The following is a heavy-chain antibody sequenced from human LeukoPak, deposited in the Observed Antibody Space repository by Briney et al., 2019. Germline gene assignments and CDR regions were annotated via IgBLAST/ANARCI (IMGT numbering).Heavy chain of an antibody. CDR1: GFTFSTFG. CDR2: ISGSGGAT. J-gene: IGHJ4*02. V-gene: IGHV3-23*01. Sequence: GGSLRLSCAASGFTFSTFGMSWVRQAPGKGLEWVSAISGSGGATFYADSVKGRFTISRDSSKNTLYLQMNSLRAEDTAVYYCAKVRWDNSGWYYLDYWGQGTLVTVSS. D-gene: IGHD6-19*01. CDR3: AKVRWDNSGWYYLDY.